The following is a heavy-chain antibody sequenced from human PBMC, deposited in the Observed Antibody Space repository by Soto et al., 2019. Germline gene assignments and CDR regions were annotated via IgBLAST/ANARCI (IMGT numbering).Heavy chain of an antibody. CDR2: MNPNSGNT. J-gene: IGHJ6*02. CDR1: GYTFTSYD. V-gene: IGHV1-8*01. Sequence: ASVKVSCKASGYTFTSYDINWVRQATGQGLEWMGWMNPNSGNTGYAQKFQGRVTMTRNTSISTAYMELSSLRSEDTAVYYCARGRAYYDFWSGYYRDYYGMDVWGQGTTVTV. CDR3: ARGRAYYDFWSGYYRDYYGMDV. D-gene: IGHD3-3*01.